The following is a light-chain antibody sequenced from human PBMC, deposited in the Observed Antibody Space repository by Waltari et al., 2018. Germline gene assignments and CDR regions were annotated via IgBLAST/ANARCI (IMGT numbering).Light chain of an antibody. CDR1: SSDY. CDR3: SSYADNTWV. J-gene: IGLJ3*02. CDR2: EVS. V-gene: IGLV2-8*01. Sequence: QSALTQPPSASGSPGQSVTISCTGTSSDYVSWFQHHPGKAPKLMIYEVSTRPYGVPDRVSGSKSGNTASLTVSGLLADDEAHDYCSSYADNTWVCGGGTKLTVL.